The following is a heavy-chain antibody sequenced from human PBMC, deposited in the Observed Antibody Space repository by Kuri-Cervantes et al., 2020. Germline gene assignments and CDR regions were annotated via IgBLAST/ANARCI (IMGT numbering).Heavy chain of an antibody. J-gene: IGHJ3*02. V-gene: IGHV7-4-1*02. D-gene: IGHD1-26*01. CDR1: GYTFTSYA. CDR2: INTNTGNP. Sequence: ASVKVSCKASGYTFTSYAMNWVRQAPGQGLEWMGWINTNTGNPTYAQGFTGRFAFSLDTSVSTAYLQISSLKAEDTAVYYCASSSGSWGGSAFDIWGQGTMVTVSS. CDR3: ASSSGSWGGSAFDI.